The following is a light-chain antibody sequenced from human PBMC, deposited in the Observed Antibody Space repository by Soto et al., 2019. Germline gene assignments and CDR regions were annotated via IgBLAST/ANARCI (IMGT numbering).Light chain of an antibody. CDR1: SSAVGSYNL. Sequence: QSVLTQPPSVSGSPGQSITISCTGTSSAVGSYNLVSWYQQHPGKAPKLMIYEARNRPSGVSNRFSGSKSGSTASLTISGLQAEDEADYYCCSYAGGSTPVIFGGGTKLTVL. CDR3: CSYAGGSTPVI. J-gene: IGLJ2*01. CDR2: EAR. V-gene: IGLV2-23*01.